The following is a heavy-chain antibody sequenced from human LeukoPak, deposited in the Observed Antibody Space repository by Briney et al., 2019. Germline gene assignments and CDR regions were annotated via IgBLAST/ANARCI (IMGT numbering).Heavy chain of an antibody. CDR3: HAGGLLPYY. J-gene: IGHJ4*02. D-gene: IGHD2-15*01. V-gene: IGHV4-39*01. Sequence: PSETLSLTCPVSGGSVSSSRYYWGWIRQPPGKGLEWIGSIYYSGSTYYNPSLKSRVTISVDTSKNQFSLKLSSVTAADTAVYYCHAGGLLPYYWGQGTLVTVSS. CDR2: IYYSGST. CDR1: GGSVSSSRYY.